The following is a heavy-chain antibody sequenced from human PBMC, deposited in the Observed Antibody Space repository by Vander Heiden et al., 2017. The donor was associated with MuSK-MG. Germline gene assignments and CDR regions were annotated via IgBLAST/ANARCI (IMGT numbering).Heavy chain of an antibody. CDR1: EDSVSSNSAA. CDR3: ARGEQWLYPLTQYYFDY. D-gene: IGHD6-19*01. CDR2: TYYRSKWYN. V-gene: IGHV6-1*01. J-gene: IGHJ4*02. Sequence: QVQLQQSGPGLVKPSQTLPLTCAISEDSVSSNSAAWNLIRQSPSRGLEWLGRTYYRSKWYNDYAVSVKSRITINPDTSKNQFSLQLNSVTPEDTAVYYCARGEQWLYPLTQYYFDYWGQGTLVTVSS.